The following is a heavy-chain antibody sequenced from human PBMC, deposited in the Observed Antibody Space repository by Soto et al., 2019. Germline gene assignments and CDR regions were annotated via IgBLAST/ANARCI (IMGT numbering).Heavy chain of an antibody. Sequence: PSETLSLTCTVSGGSISSSSYYWGWIRQPPGKGLEWIGSIYYSGSTYYNPSLKSRVTISVDTSKNQFSLKLSSVTAADTAVYYCARHDDTVTSAYWGQGTLVTVSS. CDR1: GGSISSSSYY. CDR3: ARHDDTVTSAY. V-gene: IGHV4-39*01. D-gene: IGHD4-17*01. J-gene: IGHJ4*02. CDR2: IYYSGST.